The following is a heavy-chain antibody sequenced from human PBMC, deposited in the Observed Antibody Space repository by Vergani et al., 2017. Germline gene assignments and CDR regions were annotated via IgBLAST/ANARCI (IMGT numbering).Heavy chain of an antibody. V-gene: IGHV3-73*01. CDR2: IRSKVNSYAT. Sequence: EVQLVESGGGLVQPGGSLKLSCAASGFSFSGFAMHWVRQASGKGLEWVGRIRSKVNSYATAYAASVKGRFTISRDDSKNTAYLQMNSLKTEDTAVYYCTTPIGDGSTYHYYYYGMDVWGQGTTVTVSS. J-gene: IGHJ6*02. CDR3: TTPIGDGSTYHYYYYGMDV. D-gene: IGHD2-15*01. CDR1: GFSFSGFA.